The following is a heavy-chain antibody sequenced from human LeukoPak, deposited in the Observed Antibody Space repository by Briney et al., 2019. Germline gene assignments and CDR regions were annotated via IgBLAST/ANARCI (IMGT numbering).Heavy chain of an antibody. Sequence: GESLKISCKGSGYTFTSYYMHWVRQAPGQGLEWMGIINPSGGSTSYAQKFQGRVTMTRDTSTSTVYMELSSLRSEDTAVYYCARGGGRDGPYWGQGTLVTVSS. D-gene: IGHD5-24*01. CDR2: INPSGGST. J-gene: IGHJ4*02. V-gene: IGHV1-46*01. CDR1: GYTFTSYY. CDR3: ARGGGRDGPY.